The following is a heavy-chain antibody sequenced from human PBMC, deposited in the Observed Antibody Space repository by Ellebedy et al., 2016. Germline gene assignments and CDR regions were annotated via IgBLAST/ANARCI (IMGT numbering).Heavy chain of an antibody. CDR2: IIPIFGTG. CDR3: AKGHDYGDYIAFDI. Sequence: ASVKVSCKASGGPSGMHSINWVRQAPGQGLEYMGGIIPIFGTGKYAQNFQGRVAITADESTHTVYMELSSLRSEDTAVYYCAKGHDYGDYIAFDIWGQGTMVTVS. V-gene: IGHV1-69*13. D-gene: IGHD4-17*01. J-gene: IGHJ3*02. CDR1: GGPSGMHS.